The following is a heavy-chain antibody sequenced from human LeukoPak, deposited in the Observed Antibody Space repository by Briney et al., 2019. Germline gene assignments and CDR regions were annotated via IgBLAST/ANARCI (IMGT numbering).Heavy chain of an antibody. V-gene: IGHV1-2*02. CDR2: IIPSSGDT. CDR3: ARSGCSRTTCPDY. J-gene: IGHJ4*02. CDR1: GYTFTDYY. Sequence: ASVKVSCKPSGYTFTDYYIHWVRQAPGQGLEWMGWIIPSSGDTNYAQKFQGRVTMTRDTSISTAYMELTSLGYDDAAVYYCARSGCSRTTCPDYRGQGTLVAISS. D-gene: IGHD2-2*01.